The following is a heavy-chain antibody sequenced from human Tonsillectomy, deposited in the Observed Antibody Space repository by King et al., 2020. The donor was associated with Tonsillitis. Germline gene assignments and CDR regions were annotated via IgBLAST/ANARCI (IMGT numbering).Heavy chain of an antibody. CDR3: SRAPVYCSGGSCYSDYYHYGMDV. D-gene: IGHD2-15*01. Sequence: QLQESGPGLVKPSETLTLSCSVSGGSISSHYWSWIRQPPGKGLEWIGCIYYSGSTNYNPSLKSRVSISVDTSENHFSLKLSSVTAADTAVYYCSRAPVYCSGGSCYSDYYHYGMDVWGQGTTVIVSS. J-gene: IGHJ6*02. CDR2: IYYSGST. CDR1: GGSISSHY. V-gene: IGHV4-59*11.